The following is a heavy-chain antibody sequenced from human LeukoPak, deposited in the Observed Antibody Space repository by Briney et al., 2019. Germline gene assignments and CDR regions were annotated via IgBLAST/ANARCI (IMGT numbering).Heavy chain of an antibody. J-gene: IGHJ4*02. D-gene: IGHD3-10*01. CDR3: ARGGHGSGSYYTTFDY. V-gene: IGHV5-51*01. CDR1: GYSFTSYW. CDR2: IYPGDSDT. Sequence: GESLKISCKGSGYSFTSYWIGWVRQMPGKGLEWMGIIYPGDSDTSCSPPFQGQVTISDDKSISTAYLQWSSLKASDTAMYYCARGGHGSGSYYTTFDYWGQGTLVTVSS.